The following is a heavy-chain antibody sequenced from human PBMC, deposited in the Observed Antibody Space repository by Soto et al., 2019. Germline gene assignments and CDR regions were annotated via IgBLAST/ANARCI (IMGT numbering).Heavy chain of an antibody. D-gene: IGHD2-15*01. CDR3: TTGSVEGV. Sequence: EVQLVESGGGFIYPGGSLRLSCAASGLTISNAWMNWVRQAPGKGLEWVGRIKTNTEGGTTDYAAAVKGRFTVSRDDSKNTLYLKMNSLKTVDTAVYYCTTGSVEGVWGQGTTVTVSS. J-gene: IGHJ6*02. CDR1: GLTISNAW. CDR2: IKTNTEGGTT. V-gene: IGHV3-15*07.